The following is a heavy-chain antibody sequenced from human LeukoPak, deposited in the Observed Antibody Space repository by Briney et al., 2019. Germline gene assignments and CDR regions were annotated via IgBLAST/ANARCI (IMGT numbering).Heavy chain of an antibody. CDR1: GFTFSSYA. V-gene: IGHV3-30-3*01. Sequence: PGGSLRLSCAASGFTFSSYAMHWVRQAPGKGLEWVAVISYDGSNKYYADSVKGRFTISRDNSKNTLYLQMNSLRAEDTAVYYCARGGSSFDDAFDIWGQGTMVTVSS. CDR3: ARGGSSFDDAFDI. J-gene: IGHJ3*02. CDR2: ISYDGSNK. D-gene: IGHD6-6*01.